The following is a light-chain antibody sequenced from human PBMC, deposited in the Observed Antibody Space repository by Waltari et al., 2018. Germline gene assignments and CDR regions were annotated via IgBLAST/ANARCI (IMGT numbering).Light chain of an antibody. Sequence: EIVLTQSPATLSLSPGERATLSCRASQSVSTFLAWYQQKPGQSPRLLIYHASNRATGIPAMFSGRGSGTNFTLTISSLEPEDFAVYYCQQRANWPPLSFGGGTRVEIK. V-gene: IGKV3-11*01. J-gene: IGKJ4*01. CDR1: QSVSTF. CDR3: QQRANWPPLS. CDR2: HAS.